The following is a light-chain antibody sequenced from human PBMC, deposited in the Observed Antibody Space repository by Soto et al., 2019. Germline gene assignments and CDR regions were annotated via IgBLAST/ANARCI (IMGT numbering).Light chain of an antibody. CDR3: QQLNSYPFT. V-gene: IGKV1-9*01. J-gene: IGKJ3*01. Sequence: DIQLTQSPSFLSASVGDRVTITCLASQGISSYLAWSQQKPGKAPKLLIYAASTLQSGVPSRFSGSGSGTEFTLTISSLQPEDFATYYCQQLNSYPFTFRPGTKVDIK. CDR2: AAS. CDR1: QGISSY.